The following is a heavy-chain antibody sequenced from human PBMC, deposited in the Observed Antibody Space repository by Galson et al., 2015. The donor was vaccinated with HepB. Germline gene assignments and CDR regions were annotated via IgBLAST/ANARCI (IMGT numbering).Heavy chain of an antibody. J-gene: IGHJ6*02. CDR2: FDPEDGET. CDR3: ATGGVGATFLSYYYYGMDV. V-gene: IGHV1-24*01. CDR1: GYTLTELS. Sequence: SVKVSCKVSGYTLTELSMHWVRQAPGKGLEWMGGFDPEDGETIYAQKFQGRVTMTEDTSTDTAYMELSSLRSEDTAVYYCATGGVGATFLSYYYYGMDVWGQGTTVTVSS. D-gene: IGHD1-26*01.